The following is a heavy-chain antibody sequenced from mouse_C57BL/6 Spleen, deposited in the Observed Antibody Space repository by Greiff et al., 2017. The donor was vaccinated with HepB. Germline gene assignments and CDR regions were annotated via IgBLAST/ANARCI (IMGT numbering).Heavy chain of an antibody. Sequence: VQVVESGAELARPGASVKLSCKASGYTFTSYGISWVKQRTGQGLEWIGEIYPRSGNTYYNEKFKGKATLTADKSSSTADMELRSLTSEDSAVYFCAREGDYGLDYWGQGTTLTVSS. V-gene: IGHV1-81*01. D-gene: IGHD1-1*02. CDR2: IYPRSGNT. J-gene: IGHJ2*01. CDR3: AREGDYGLDY. CDR1: GYTFTSYG.